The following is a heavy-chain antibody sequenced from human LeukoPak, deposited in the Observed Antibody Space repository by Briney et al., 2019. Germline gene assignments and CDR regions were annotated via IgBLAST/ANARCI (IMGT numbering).Heavy chain of an antibody. Sequence: GSLRLSCAASGFTFSTYEMNWVRQAPGKGLEWLSYITGSGSTKYYADSVRGRFTISRDSSKNSLYLQINSLRAEDTAVYYCARLLDISDHWGQGTLVTVSS. J-gene: IGHJ4*02. D-gene: IGHD3-22*01. CDR1: GFTFSTYE. V-gene: IGHV3-48*03. CDR2: ITGSGSTK. CDR3: ARLLDISDH.